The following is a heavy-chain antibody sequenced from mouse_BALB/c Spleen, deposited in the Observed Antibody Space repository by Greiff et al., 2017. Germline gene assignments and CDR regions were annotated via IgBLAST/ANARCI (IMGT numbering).Heavy chain of an antibody. CDR2: IDPFNGGT. D-gene: IGHD2-4*01. CDR1: GYSFTSYY. J-gene: IGHJ4*01. Sequence: VQLQQSGPELMKPGASVKISCKASGYSFTSYYMHWVKQSHGKSLEWIGYIDPFNGGTSYNQKFKGKATLTVDKSSSTAYMHLSSLTSEDSAVYYCARGDDYDGSGDYWGQGTSVTVSS. CDR3: ARGDDYDGSGDY. V-gene: IGHV1S135*01.